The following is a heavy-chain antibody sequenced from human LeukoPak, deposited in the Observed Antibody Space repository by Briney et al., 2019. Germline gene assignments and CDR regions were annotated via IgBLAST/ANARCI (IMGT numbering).Heavy chain of an antibody. Sequence: SETLSLTCTVSGGSISSSSYYWGWIRQPPGKGLEWIGSIYYSGSTHYNPSPKSRVTISVDTSKNQFSLKLSSVTAADTAVYYCARPLRSYYYGMDVWGQGTTVTVSS. CDR2: IYYSGST. CDR1: GGSISSSSYY. D-gene: IGHD4-17*01. J-gene: IGHJ6*02. V-gene: IGHV4-39*01. CDR3: ARPLRSYYYGMDV.